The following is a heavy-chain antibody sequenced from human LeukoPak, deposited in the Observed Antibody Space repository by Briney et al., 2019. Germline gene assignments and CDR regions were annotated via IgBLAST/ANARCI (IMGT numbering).Heavy chain of an antibody. D-gene: IGHD2-15*01. CDR2: ITPSGGNT. CDR3: ARAGGYYDYGMDV. V-gene: IGHV1-46*01. CDR1: GYTFTSYY. J-gene: IGHJ6*02. Sequence: ASVKVSCKTSGYTFTSYYVHWVRQAPGQGLEWMGIITPSGGNTTHSQKFQGRFTMTRDTSTSTVFMELRSLRSEDTAVYYCARAGGYYDYGMDVWGQGTTVTVSS.